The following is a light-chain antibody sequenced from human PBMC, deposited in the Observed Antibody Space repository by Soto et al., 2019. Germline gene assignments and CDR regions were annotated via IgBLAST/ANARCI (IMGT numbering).Light chain of an antibody. V-gene: IGKV1-17*03. CDR2: AAC. Sequence: DIQMTQSPSAMSPSVGDRVTITCRASQGISNYLAWFQQKRGKAPKRLSYAACSLQSGVPSRFSGSGSGTEFTLTISSLQPEDFATYYCQQSYSIPPITFGQGTRLEIK. CDR3: QQSYSIPPIT. J-gene: IGKJ5*01. CDR1: QGISNY.